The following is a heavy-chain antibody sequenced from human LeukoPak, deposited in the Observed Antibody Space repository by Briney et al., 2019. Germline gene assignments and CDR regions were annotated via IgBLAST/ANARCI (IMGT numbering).Heavy chain of an antibody. CDR3: ARKSPNYYGSGSLFQSTYYFDY. V-gene: IGHV4-30-2*01. J-gene: IGHJ4*02. CDR2: IYHSGST. CDR1: GGSISSGGYY. D-gene: IGHD3-10*01. Sequence: SQTLSLTCTVSGGSISSGGYYWSWIRQPPGKGLEWIGYIYHSGSTYYNPSLKSRVTISVDRSKNQFSLKLSSLTAADTAVYYCARKSPNYYGSGSLFQSTYYFDYWGQGTLVTVSS.